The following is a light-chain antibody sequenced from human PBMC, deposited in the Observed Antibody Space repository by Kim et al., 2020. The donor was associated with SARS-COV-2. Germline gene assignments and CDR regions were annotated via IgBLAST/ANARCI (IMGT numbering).Light chain of an antibody. CDR1: SNDVGRYSY. CDR3: SSYTSSSTQV. CDR2: DVS. J-gene: IGLJ1*01. V-gene: IGLV2-14*03. Sequence: QSALTQPASVSGSPGQSITISCTGTSNDVGRYSYVSWYQQHPGKAPKLMVYDVSNRPSGVSNRFSGSKSGNTASLTISGLQGEDEADYYCSSYTSSSTQVFGTGTKVTVL.